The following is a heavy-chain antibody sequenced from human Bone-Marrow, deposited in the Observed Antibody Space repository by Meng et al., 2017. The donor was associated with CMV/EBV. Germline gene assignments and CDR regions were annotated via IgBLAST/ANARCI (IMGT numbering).Heavy chain of an antibody. CDR3: ARSYDSSGWGWFDP. CDR1: GFTFDDYT. D-gene: IGHD3-22*01. J-gene: IGHJ5*02. V-gene: IGHV3-43*01. Sequence: ETLSLTCAASGFTFDDYTMHWVRQAPGKGLEWVSLISWDGGSTYYADSVKGRFTISRDNSKNSLYLQMNSLRTEDTALYYCARSYDSSGWGWFDPWGQGTLATVSS. CDR2: ISWDGGST.